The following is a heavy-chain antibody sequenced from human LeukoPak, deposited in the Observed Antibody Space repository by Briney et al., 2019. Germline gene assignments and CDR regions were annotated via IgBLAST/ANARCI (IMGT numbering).Heavy chain of an antibody. CDR2: IYPGDSDT. D-gene: IGHD1-1*01. CDR3: ARHGPKNGNWFDP. CDR1: GYSFTSYW. Sequence: GESLKISCKGSGYSFTSYWIGWVRQTPGKGLEWMGIIYPGDSDTRYSPSFQGQVTISADKSISTAYLQWSSLKASDTAMYYCARHGPKNGNWFDPWGQGTLVTVSS. J-gene: IGHJ5*02. V-gene: IGHV5-51*01.